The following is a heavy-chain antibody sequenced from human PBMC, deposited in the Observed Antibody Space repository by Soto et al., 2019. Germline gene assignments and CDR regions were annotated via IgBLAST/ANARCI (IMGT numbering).Heavy chain of an antibody. V-gene: IGHV4-34*01. D-gene: IGHD6-13*01. CDR1: GVSFSGYY. J-gene: IGHJ4*02. Sequence: QVQLQQWGAGLLKPSETLSLTCAVYGVSFSGYYWSWIRQPPGKGLEWIGEINHSGSTNYNPSLKSRVTISVLTSKNQFSPKLTSVTAAHTAVYYCALRAFSSGWYSVIDYWGQGTLVTVSS. CDR3: ALRAFSSGWYSVIDY. CDR2: INHSGST.